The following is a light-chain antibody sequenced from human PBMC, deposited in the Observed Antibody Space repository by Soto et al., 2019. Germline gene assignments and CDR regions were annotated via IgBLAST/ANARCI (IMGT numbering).Light chain of an antibody. J-gene: IGKJ1*01. CDR2: AAS. CDR1: QGIRSD. CDR3: KQYYSYPRT. V-gene: IGKV1-17*01. Sequence: DIQMTQSPSSLSASVGDRVTITCRASQGIRSDLSWYQQSPGKAPKRLIYAASSLQSGVQSRFSGSGSGTDFTLTIRCLQSEDFATYYCKQYYSYPRTFGQGTKVDIK.